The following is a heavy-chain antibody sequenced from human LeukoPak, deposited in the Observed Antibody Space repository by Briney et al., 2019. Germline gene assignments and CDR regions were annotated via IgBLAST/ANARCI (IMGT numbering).Heavy chain of an antibody. CDR3: ARHMTSWLGAFDI. Sequence: ASVKVSCKASGYTFSNYDIIWVRQATGQGLEWMGWMNPNSGNTGYTQNFQGRVTMTRNTSISTAYMDLSSLRSEDTAVYYCARHMTSWLGAFDIWGQGTMVTVSS. CDR2: MNPNSGNT. CDR1: GYTFSNYD. D-gene: IGHD3-22*01. J-gene: IGHJ3*02. V-gene: IGHV1-8*01.